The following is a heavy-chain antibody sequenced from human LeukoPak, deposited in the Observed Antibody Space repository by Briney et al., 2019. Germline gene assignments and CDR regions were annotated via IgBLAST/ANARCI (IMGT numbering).Heavy chain of an antibody. CDR1: GXTFSSYA. J-gene: IGHJ4*02. Sequence: KAXGXTFSSYAISWVRQAPGQGLEWMGRIIPILGIANYAQKLQGRVTITADKSTSTAYMELSSLRSEDTAVYYCARDRIAVAGIFDYWGQGTLVTVXS. CDR2: IIPILGIA. V-gene: IGHV1-69*04. CDR3: ARDRIAVAGIFDY. D-gene: IGHD6-19*01.